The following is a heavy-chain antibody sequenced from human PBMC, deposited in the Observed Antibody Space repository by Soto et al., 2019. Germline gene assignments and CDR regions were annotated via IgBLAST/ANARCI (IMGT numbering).Heavy chain of an antibody. CDR3: ARVCSNGSGRPDYYYYGMDV. D-gene: IGHD3-10*01. Sequence: SETLSLTCTVSGVSISGSRYYWGWIRQPPGRGLEWIGNIYYSGSTYYTPALKSRVTLSVDTSKNQFSLKLSSVTAADTAVYYCARVCSNGSGRPDYYYYGMDVWGQGTTVTVSS. CDR2: IYYSGST. V-gene: IGHV4-39*01. J-gene: IGHJ6*02. CDR1: GVSISGSRYY.